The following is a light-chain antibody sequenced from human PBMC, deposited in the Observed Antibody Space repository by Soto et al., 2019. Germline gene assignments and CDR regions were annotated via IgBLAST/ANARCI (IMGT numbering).Light chain of an antibody. J-gene: IGLJ2*01. CDR2: GNI. Sequence: QSVLTQPPSVSGAPGQRVTISCTGSSSNIGAGYDVHWYQQLPGTAPKLLIYGNINRPSGVPDRFSGSKSDTSASLAITGLQAEDDAAYYCQSYDNRLTVVFGGGTKVTVL. CDR1: SSNIGAGYD. V-gene: IGLV1-40*01. CDR3: QSYDNRLTVV.